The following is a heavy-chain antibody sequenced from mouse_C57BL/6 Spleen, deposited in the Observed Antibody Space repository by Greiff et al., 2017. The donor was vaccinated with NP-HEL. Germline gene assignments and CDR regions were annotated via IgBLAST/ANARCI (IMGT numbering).Heavy chain of an antibody. D-gene: IGHD1-1*01. Sequence: DVKLVESGGGLVKPGGSLKLSCAASGFTFSDYGMHWVRQAPEKGLEWVAYISSGSSTIYYADTVKGRFTISRDNAKNTLFLQMTSLRSEDTAMYYCARRDYLYGSSYWYFDVWGTGTTVTVSS. CDR1: GFTFSDYG. CDR3: ARRDYLYGSSYWYFDV. J-gene: IGHJ1*03. CDR2: ISSGSSTI. V-gene: IGHV5-17*01.